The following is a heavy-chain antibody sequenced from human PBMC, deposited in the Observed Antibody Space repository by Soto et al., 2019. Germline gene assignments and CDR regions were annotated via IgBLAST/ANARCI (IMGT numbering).Heavy chain of an antibody. V-gene: IGHV4-59*01. D-gene: IGHD6-6*01. CDR1: GGSISSYY. J-gene: IGHJ4*02. CDR2: IYYSGST. Sequence: SETLSLTCTVSGGSISSYYWSWIRQPPGKGLEWIGYIYYSGSTNYNPSLKSRVTISVDTSKNQFSLKLSSVTAADTAVYYCARDREGSSVFDYWGQGTRVTVAS. CDR3: ARDREGSSVFDY.